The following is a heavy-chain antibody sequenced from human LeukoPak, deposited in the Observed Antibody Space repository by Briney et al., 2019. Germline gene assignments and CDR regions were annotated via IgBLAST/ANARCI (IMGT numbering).Heavy chain of an antibody. CDR2: IIDSGNSI. V-gene: IGHV3-23*01. CDR3: AKDPVFSGSYGVFDY. CDR1: GFTFSSCA. J-gene: IGHJ4*02. D-gene: IGHD1-26*01. Sequence: GGSLRLSCAASGFTFSSCAMSWVRQAPGKGLEWVSTIIDSGNSIYYADSAEGRFTISRDNSKNTLYLQMNSLRAGDTAVYYCAKDPVFSGSYGVFDYWGLGTLVTVSS.